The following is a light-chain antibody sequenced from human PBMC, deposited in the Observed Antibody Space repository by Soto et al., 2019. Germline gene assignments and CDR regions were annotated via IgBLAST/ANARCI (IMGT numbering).Light chain of an antibody. CDR3: TSYTSSKTVV. CDR1: SSDVGGYDY. J-gene: IGLJ2*01. V-gene: IGLV2-14*03. CDR2: DVS. Sequence: QSVLTQPASVSGSPGQSITISCTGTSSDVGGYDYVSWYQQHPRKVPKLLIYDVSYRPSGVSYRFSGSKSVNTSSLTISGLQAEDEADDYCTSYTSSKTVVFGGGTKLTVL.